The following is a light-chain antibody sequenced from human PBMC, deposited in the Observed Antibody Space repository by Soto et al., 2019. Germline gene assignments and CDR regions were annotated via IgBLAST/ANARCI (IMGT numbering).Light chain of an antibody. J-gene: IGKJ1*01. CDR2: AAS. V-gene: IGKV1-39*01. CDR3: QQTYRTPWT. CDR1: QSISSH. Sequence: DIQMTQSPSSLSASVGDRVTITCRASQSISSHLNWYQQKPGKVTKLLIYAASSLHSGVTSRFSGSGSGTDFTLTISSLQPEDFATFYCQQTYRTPWTCGQGAKVEI.